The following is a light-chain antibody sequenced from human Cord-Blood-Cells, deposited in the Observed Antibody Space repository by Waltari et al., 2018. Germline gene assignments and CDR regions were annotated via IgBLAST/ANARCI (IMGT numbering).Light chain of an antibody. CDR2: DVS. V-gene: IGLV2-14*03. Sequence: QSALTQPASVSGSPGQSITISCTGTSSDVGGYNYVSWYQQHPGKAPKLMIYDVSNRPSGVSNRFSGSKSGNTASLTSSELQAEDEADYYCSSYTSSSTYVFGTGTKVTVL. CDR3: SSYTSSSTYV. J-gene: IGLJ1*01. CDR1: SSDVGGYNY.